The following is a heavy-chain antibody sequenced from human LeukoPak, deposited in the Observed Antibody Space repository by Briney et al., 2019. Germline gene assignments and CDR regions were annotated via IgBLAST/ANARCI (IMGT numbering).Heavy chain of an antibody. CDR1: GFTFSSYA. CDR3: ATPGGGIAVAGLDY. J-gene: IGHJ4*02. V-gene: IGHV3-30-3*01. Sequence: GGSLRLSCAASGFTFSSYAMHWVRQAPGKGLEWVAVISYDGSNKYYADSVKGRFTISRDNSKNTLYLQMNSLRAEDTAVYYCATPGGGIAVAGLDYWGQGTLVTVSS. CDR2: ISYDGSNK. D-gene: IGHD6-19*01.